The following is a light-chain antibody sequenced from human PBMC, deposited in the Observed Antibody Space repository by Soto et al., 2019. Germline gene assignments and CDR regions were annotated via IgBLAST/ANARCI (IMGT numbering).Light chain of an antibody. CDR1: SSDVGSYNL. CDR2: EGS. Sequence: QSVLTQPASVSGSPGQSITISCTGTSSDVGSYNLVSWYQHHPGKAPKLMIYEGSKRPSGVSNRFSGSKSGNTASLTISGLQAEDEADYYCCSYARSSTPLVFGTGTKVTVL. V-gene: IGLV2-23*01. CDR3: CSYARSSTPLV. J-gene: IGLJ1*01.